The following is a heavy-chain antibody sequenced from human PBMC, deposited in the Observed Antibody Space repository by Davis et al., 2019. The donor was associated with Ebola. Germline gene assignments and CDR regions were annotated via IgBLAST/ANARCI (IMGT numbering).Heavy chain of an antibody. CDR1: GGSISGYY. V-gene: IGHV4-34*01. CDR2: INHSGST. Sequence: SETLSLTCTVSGGSISGYYWSWIRQPPGKGLEWIGEINHSGSTNYNPSLKSRVTISVDTSKNQFSLKLTSVTAADTAMYYCARTTRASGWFLDYWGQGSLVTVSS. CDR3: ARTTRASGWFLDY. D-gene: IGHD6-19*01. J-gene: IGHJ4*02.